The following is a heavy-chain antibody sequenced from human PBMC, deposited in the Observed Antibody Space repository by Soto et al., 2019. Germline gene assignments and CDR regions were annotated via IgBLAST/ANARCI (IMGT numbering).Heavy chain of an antibody. CDR1: GGSFSGYY. D-gene: IGHD6-13*01. V-gene: IGHV4-34*01. J-gene: IGHJ6*03. CDR3: ARHKDSSRRRYYYYYMDV. Sequence: PSETLSLTCAVYGGSFSGYYWSWIRQPPGKGLEWIGEINHSGSTNYNPSLKSRVTISVDTSKNQFSLKLSSVTAADTAVYYCARHKDSSRRRYYYYYMDVWGKGTTVTVSS. CDR2: INHSGST.